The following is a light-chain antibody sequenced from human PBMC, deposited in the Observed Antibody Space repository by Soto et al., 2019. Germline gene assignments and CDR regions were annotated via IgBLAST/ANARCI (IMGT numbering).Light chain of an antibody. Sequence: QSALTQPASVSGSPGQSITISCTGTSSDVGGYNYVSWYQQQSGKAPKLMIHEVSNRPSGVSSRFSGSKSGNTASLTISGLQAEDEADYYCSSYTSSLAYVFGVGTKLTVL. CDR1: SSDVGGYNY. V-gene: IGLV2-14*01. CDR3: SSYTSSLAYV. CDR2: EVS. J-gene: IGLJ1*01.